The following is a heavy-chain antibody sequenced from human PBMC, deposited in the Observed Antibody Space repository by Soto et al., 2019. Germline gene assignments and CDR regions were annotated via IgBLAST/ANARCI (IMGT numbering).Heavy chain of an antibody. D-gene: IGHD3-3*02. CDR2: IYYSGST. J-gene: IGHJ4*02. CDR3: ARARKGSFLEWSTYYFDY. Sequence: SETLSLTCTVPGGSISSSSYYWGWIRQPPGKGLEWIGSIYYSGSTYYNPSLKSRVTISVDTSKNQFSLKLSSVTAADTAVYYCARARKGSFLEWSTYYFDYWGQGTLVTVSS. V-gene: IGHV4-39*01. CDR1: GGSISSSSYY.